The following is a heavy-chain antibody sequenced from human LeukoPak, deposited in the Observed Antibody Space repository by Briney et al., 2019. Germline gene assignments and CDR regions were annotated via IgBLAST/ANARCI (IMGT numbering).Heavy chain of an antibody. CDR1: GFTFSSYA. CDR3: AKVATAMGTYYFDY. Sequence: GGSLRLSCAASGFTFSSYAMSWVRQAPGKGLEWVSAISGGGGSTYYADSVKGRFTISRDKSKNTLYLQMNSLRAEDTAVCYCAKVATAMGTYYFDYWGQGTLVTVSS. CDR2: ISGGGGST. V-gene: IGHV3-23*01. J-gene: IGHJ4*02. D-gene: IGHD5-18*01.